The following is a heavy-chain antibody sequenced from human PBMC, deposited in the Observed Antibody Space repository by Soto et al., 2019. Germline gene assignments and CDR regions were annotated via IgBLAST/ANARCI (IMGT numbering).Heavy chain of an antibody. V-gene: IGHV1-3*01. CDR3: ARVPSSSWYTYYGMDV. CDR2: INAGNGNT. D-gene: IGHD6-13*01. J-gene: IGHJ6*02. CDR1: GYTFTSYA. Sequence: QVQLVQSGAEVKKPGASVKVSCKASGYTFTSYAMHWVRQAPGQRLEWMGWINAGNGNTKYSQKFQGRVTITRDTSASTAYMELSSLRSEDTAVYYCARVPSSSWYTYYGMDVWGQGTTVTVSS.